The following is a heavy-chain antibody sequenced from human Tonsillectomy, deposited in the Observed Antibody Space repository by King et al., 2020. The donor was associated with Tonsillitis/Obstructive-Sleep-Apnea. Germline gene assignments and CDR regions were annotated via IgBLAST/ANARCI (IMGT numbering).Heavy chain of an antibody. V-gene: IGHV1-69*01. CDR1: GGTFSSYA. Sequence: VQLVQSGAEVKKPGSSVKVSCKASGGTFSSYAISWVRQAPGQGLEWMGGIIPIFGTANYAQKFQGRVTITADETTSTAYMELSSLRYEDTAVYYCARQRVPAASNDYYYYYMDVWGKGTTVTVSS. D-gene: IGHD2-2*01. J-gene: IGHJ6*03. CDR2: IIPIFGTA. CDR3: ARQRVPAASNDYYYYYMDV.